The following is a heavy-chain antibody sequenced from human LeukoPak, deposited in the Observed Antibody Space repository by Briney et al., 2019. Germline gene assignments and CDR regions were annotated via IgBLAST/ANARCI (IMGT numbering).Heavy chain of an antibody. CDR1: GYTFTRYG. CDR3: ARESPTTVVMEVAFDI. CDR2: ISAYNGNT. V-gene: IGHV1-18*01. Sequence: ASVKVSCKASGYTFTRYGISWVRQAPGQGLEWTGWISAYNGNTNYAQKLQGRVTMTTDTYTSTAYMELRILRSDDTAVYYCARESPTTVVMEVAFDIWGQGTMVTVSS. D-gene: IGHD4-23*01. J-gene: IGHJ3*02.